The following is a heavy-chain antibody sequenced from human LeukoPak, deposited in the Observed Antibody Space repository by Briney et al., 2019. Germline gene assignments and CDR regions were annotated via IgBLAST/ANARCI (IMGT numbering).Heavy chain of an antibody. D-gene: IGHD1-26*01. Sequence: SETLSLTCTVSGGSISSGSYYWSWIRQPAGKGLEWIGRIYTSGSTNYNPSLKSRVTISVDTSKNQFSLKLSSVTAADTAVYYCARHTRGIVGAVGAFDIWGQGTMVTVSS. CDR1: GGSISSGSYY. V-gene: IGHV4-61*02. CDR2: IYTSGST. J-gene: IGHJ3*02. CDR3: ARHTRGIVGAVGAFDI.